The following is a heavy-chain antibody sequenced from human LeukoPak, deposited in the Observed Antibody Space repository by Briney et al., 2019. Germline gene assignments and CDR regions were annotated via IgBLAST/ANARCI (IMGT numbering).Heavy chain of an antibody. J-gene: IGHJ6*02. V-gene: IGHV3-73*01. CDR1: GFTFSGSA. Sequence: GGSLKLSCAASGFTFSGSAMPWVRQAHGKGLEWLGRIRSRANSYTTVYAAPVQGRFIISRDDSMNMAYLQMNSLRIKDTAVYYCTRHSDKYCSGAGCFHYNFYGLDVWGQGTTVTVSS. CDR3: TRHSDKYCSGAGCFHYNFYGLDV. D-gene: IGHD2-15*01. CDR2: IRSRANSYTT.